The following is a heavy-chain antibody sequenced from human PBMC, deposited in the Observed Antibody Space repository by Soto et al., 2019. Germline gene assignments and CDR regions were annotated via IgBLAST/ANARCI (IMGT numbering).Heavy chain of an antibody. J-gene: IGHJ6*02. CDR1: GFTFSNYG. Sequence: QAQLVESGGGVVQPGRSLRLSCEASGFTFSNYGMHWVRQAPGKGLEWVAAILYDGSNTYYADSVKGRFTISRDNSKNTLYLEMNSLRPGDTAVYHCAKSRDGYSFYYFYGVDVWGQGTTATVSS. CDR3: AKSRDGYSFYYFYGVDV. CDR2: ILYDGSNT. V-gene: IGHV3-30*18. D-gene: IGHD4-4*01.